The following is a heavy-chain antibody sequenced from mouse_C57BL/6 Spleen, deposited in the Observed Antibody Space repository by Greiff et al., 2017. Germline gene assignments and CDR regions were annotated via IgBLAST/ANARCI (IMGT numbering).Heavy chain of an antibody. V-gene: IGHV1-81*01. CDR2: IYPRSGNT. J-gene: IGHJ2*01. CDR1: GYTFTSYG. Sequence: VQLQQSGAELARPGASVKLSCKASGYTFTSYGISWVKQRTGQGLEWIGEIYPRSGNTYYNEKFKGKATLPADKSSSTAYMELRSLTSEDSAVYFCAREGIYYGSSYFDYWGQGTTLTVSS. CDR3: AREGIYYGSSYFDY. D-gene: IGHD1-1*01.